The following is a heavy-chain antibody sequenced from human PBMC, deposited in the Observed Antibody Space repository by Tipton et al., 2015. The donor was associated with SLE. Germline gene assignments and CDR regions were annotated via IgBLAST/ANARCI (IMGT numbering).Heavy chain of an antibody. D-gene: IGHD3-22*01. CDR3: ATRTMKGTFDY. CDR1: GGSFSGYY. J-gene: IGHJ4*02. V-gene: IGHV4-34*01. CDR2: INHSGST. Sequence: TLSLTCAVYGGSFSGYYWSWIRQPPGKGLEWIGEINHSGSTNYNPSLKSRVTISVDTSKNQFSLNLSSVTAADTAVYYCATRTMKGTFDYWGQGTLVTVSS.